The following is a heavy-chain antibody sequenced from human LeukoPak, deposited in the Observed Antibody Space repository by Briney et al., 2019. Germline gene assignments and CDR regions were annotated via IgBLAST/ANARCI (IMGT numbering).Heavy chain of an antibody. V-gene: IGHV3-23*01. CDR1: GFTFSGYA. D-gene: IGHD5-24*01. CDR3: AKVPDGSPRGYWYFDL. J-gene: IGHJ2*01. CDR2: ISASGGST. Sequence: GGSLRLSCVASGFTFSGYALSWVRQAPGKGLEWVSTISASGGSTYYADSVKGRFSISRDNSKNTLYMEMHSLRAEDTAVYCAKVPDGSPRGYWYFDLWGRGTLITVSS.